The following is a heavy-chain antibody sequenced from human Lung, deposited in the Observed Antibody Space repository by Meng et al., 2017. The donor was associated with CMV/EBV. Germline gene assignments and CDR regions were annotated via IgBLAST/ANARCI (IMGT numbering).Heavy chain of an antibody. CDR3: ATLPPVAARYYYNGFDV. CDR1: GYTFTDYY. V-gene: IGHV1-2*02. D-gene: IGHD6-19*01. J-gene: IGHJ6*02. Sequence: SXXVSXKASGYTFTDYYMHWVRQAPGQGLEWMGWINHNSGGTNYAQKFHDRVTMTRDTSISTPYMELRRLTSDDSAVYYCATLPPVAARYYYNGFDVWGQGTTVTVSS. CDR2: INHNSGGT.